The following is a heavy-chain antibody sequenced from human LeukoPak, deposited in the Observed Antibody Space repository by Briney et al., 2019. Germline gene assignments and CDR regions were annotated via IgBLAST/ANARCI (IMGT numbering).Heavy chain of an antibody. J-gene: IGHJ4*02. V-gene: IGHV3-33*08. CDR2: IWYDGSNK. D-gene: IGHD2-21*02. CDR3: ARVGCGGDCYPIAFFDY. CDR1: GFTFSSYS. Sequence: GGSLRLSCAASGFTFSSYSMNWVRQAPGKGLEWVAVIWYDGSNKYYADSVKGRFTISRDNSKNTLYLQMNSLRAEDTAVYYCARVGCGGDCYPIAFFDYWGQGTLVTVSS.